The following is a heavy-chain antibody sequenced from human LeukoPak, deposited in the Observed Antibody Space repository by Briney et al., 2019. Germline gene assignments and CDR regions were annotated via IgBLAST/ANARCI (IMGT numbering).Heavy chain of an antibody. D-gene: IGHD5-18*01. V-gene: IGHV4-34*01. CDR1: GGSFSGYY. CDR3: ARGGYSYGPGTFRGKNWFDP. CDR2: INHSGST. J-gene: IGHJ5*02. Sequence: TSETLSLTCAVYGGSFSGYYWSWIRQPPGKGLEWIGEINHSGSTNYNPSLKSRVTISVDTSKNQFSLKLSSVTAADTAVYYCARGGYSYGPGTFRGKNWFDPWGQGTLVTVSS.